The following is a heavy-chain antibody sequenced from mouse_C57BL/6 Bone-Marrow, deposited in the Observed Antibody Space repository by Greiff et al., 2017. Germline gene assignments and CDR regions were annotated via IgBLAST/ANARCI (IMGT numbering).Heavy chain of an antibody. J-gene: IGHJ4*01. CDR2: ISDGGSYT. CDR1: GFTFSSYA. CDR3: ASSTVVAPYYAMDY. Sequence: DVMLVESGGGLVKPGGSLKLSCAASGFTFSSYAMSWVRQTPEKRLEWVATISDGGSYTYYPDNVKGRFTISRDNAKNNLYLQMSHLKSEDTAMYYCASSTVVAPYYAMDYWGQGTSVTVSS. V-gene: IGHV5-4*03. D-gene: IGHD1-1*01.